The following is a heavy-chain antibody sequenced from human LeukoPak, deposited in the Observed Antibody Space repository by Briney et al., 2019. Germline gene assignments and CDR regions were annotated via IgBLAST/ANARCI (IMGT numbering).Heavy chain of an antibody. Sequence: GGSLRLSCAASGFTFSSYEMNWVRQAPGKGLEWVSYISSSGSTIYYADSVKGRFTITRDNAKNSLYLQMNSLRAEDTAVYYCARVNQGAFDIWGQGTMVTVSS. CDR3: ARVNQGAFDI. CDR2: ISSSGSTI. CDR1: GFTFSSYE. J-gene: IGHJ3*02. V-gene: IGHV3-48*03.